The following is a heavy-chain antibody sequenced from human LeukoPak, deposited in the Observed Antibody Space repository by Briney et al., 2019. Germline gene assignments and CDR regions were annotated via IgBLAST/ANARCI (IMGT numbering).Heavy chain of an antibody. V-gene: IGHV3-64D*06. CDR3: VKDLYYDNSGYYSGAFDY. Sequence: PGGSLRLSCSASGFTFKKYAMHWVRQAPGKGLEYVSAINSNGGRTYYADSVKGRFTISRDNSKNTLFLQMSSLRVEDTAVYYCVKDLYYDNSGYYSGAFDYWGQGTLDTVSS. CDR2: INSNGGRT. CDR1: GFTFKKYA. D-gene: IGHD3-22*01. J-gene: IGHJ4*02.